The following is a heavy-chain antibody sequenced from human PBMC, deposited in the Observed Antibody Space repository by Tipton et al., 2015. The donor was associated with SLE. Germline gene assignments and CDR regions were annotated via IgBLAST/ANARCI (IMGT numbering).Heavy chain of an antibody. CDR1: GFTFSDYW. J-gene: IGHJ3*02. D-gene: IGHD3-10*01. Sequence: SLRLSCAASGFTFSDYWLNWIRQAPGKGLEWISYISRDSTIKYYADSVKGRFTISKDSAKNSLYLQMNSLRVEDTAVYYCARSKLGVGDPFDIWGQGTMVTVSS. V-gene: IGHV3-11*01. CDR3: ARSKLGVGDPFDI. CDR2: ISRDSTIK.